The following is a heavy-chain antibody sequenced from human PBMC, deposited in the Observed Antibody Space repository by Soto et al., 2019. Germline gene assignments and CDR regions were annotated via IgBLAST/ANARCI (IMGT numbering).Heavy chain of an antibody. CDR1: GFSFKNTW. J-gene: IGHJ4*02. CDR3: TTGTK. V-gene: IGHV3-15*01. Sequence: EVQLVESGGGLVKPGGSLRLSCAASGFSFKNTWMSWVRQAPGKGLQWVGRIKDKVDGETTDYAAPMRGRFTISRDDSKNMLYLQMSRLKVDDTALYYCTTGTKWGQGTLVTVSS. CDR2: IKDKVDGETT.